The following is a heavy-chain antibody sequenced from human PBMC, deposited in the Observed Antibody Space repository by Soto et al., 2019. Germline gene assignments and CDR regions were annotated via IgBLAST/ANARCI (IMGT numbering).Heavy chain of an antibody. CDR3: ARAGEYSSSWNQRYYYYGMDV. D-gene: IGHD6-13*01. CDR1: GFTFSSYS. Sequence: GGSLRLSCAASGFTFSSYSMNWVRQAPGKGLEWVSSISSSSSYIYYADSVKGRFTISRDNAKNSLYLQMNSLRAENTAVYYCARAGEYSSSWNQRYYYYGMDVWGQGTTVTVSS. J-gene: IGHJ6*02. V-gene: IGHV3-21*01. CDR2: ISSSSSYI.